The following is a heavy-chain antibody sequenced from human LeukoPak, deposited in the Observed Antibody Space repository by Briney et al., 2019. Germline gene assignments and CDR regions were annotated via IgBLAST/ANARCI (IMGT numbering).Heavy chain of an antibody. Sequence: PGRSLRLSCAASGFTFSSYAMHWGRQAPGKGLEWVAGISYDGSNKYYGDSVKGRFTISRDNSKNTLYLQMNRLRAEDTAVYYCAKASAMIVVVSKHFDYWGQGTLVTVSS. CDR3: AKASAMIVVVSKHFDY. J-gene: IGHJ4*02. D-gene: IGHD3-22*01. CDR2: ISYDGSNK. V-gene: IGHV3-30*04. CDR1: GFTFSSYA.